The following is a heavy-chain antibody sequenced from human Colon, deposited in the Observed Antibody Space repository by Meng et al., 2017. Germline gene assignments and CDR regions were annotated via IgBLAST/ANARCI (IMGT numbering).Heavy chain of an antibody. J-gene: IGHJ1*01. D-gene: IGHD1-26*01. CDR2: ISQSGSS. V-gene: IGHV4-4*02. CDR1: GGSISSTNW. CDR3: AREDGSIGFTPAGQ. Sequence: QWHLQESGPGLVKPSGTLSLTCAVSGGSISSTNWWSWIRQPPGKGLEWIGEISQSGSSNYNPSPKSRVTMSLDKSKNHFFLNLSSVSAADTAVYYCAREDGSIGFTPAGQWGQGTLVTVSS.